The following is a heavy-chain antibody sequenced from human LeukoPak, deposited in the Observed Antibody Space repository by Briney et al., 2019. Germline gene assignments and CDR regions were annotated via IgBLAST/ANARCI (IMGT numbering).Heavy chain of an antibody. Sequence: ASVKVSCKVSGYTLTELSMHWVRQAPGKGLEWMGGFDPEDGETIYAQKFQGRVTMTEDTSTDTAYMELSSLRSEDTAVYYCATFYSGSPHFDYWGQGTLVTVSS. CDR1: GYTLTELS. V-gene: IGHV1-24*01. D-gene: IGHD3-10*01. J-gene: IGHJ4*02. CDR3: ATFYSGSPHFDY. CDR2: FDPEDGET.